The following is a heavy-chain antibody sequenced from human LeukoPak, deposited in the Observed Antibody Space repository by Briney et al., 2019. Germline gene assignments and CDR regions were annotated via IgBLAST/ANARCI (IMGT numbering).Heavy chain of an antibody. Sequence: PGESLKISCKGSGYSFTSYWIGWVRQMPGKGLEWMGIIYPGDSDTRYSPSFQGQVTISADKSISTAYLQWSSLKASDTAMYYCARRAPLGYCSGGSCHDAFDIWGQGTMVTVSS. V-gene: IGHV5-51*01. CDR1: GYSFTSYW. CDR2: IYPGDSDT. D-gene: IGHD2-15*01. CDR3: ARRAPLGYCSGGSCHDAFDI. J-gene: IGHJ3*02.